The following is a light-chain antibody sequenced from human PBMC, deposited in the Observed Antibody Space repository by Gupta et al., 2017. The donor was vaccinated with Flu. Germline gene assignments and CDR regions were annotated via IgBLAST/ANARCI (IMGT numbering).Light chain of an antibody. CDR1: NIASKN. J-gene: IGLJ2*01. CDR2: DND. CDR3: QVWDTVSDHVV. V-gene: IGLV3-21*03. Sequence: SYVLTQSPSVSVAPGKPARITCGGDNIASKNVHWYQQKPGQAPVLVVYDNDDRHSGIPERFSGSTSGNTATLTITRVEGGDEADYYCQVWDTVSDHVVFGGGTKVTVL.